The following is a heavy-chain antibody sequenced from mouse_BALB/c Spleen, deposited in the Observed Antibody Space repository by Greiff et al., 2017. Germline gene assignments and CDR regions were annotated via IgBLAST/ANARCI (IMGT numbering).Heavy chain of an antibody. CDR2: ILPGSGST. V-gene: IGHV1-9*01. D-gene: IGHD2-4*01. Sequence: QVQLQQSGAELMKPGASVKISCKATGYTFSSYWIEWVKQRPGHGLEWIGEILPGSGSTNYNEKFKGKATFTADTSSNTAYMQLSSLTSEDSAVYYCARGGDYDYDGAYWGQGTLVTVSA. J-gene: IGHJ3*01. CDR1: GYTFSSYW. CDR3: ARGGDYDYDGAY.